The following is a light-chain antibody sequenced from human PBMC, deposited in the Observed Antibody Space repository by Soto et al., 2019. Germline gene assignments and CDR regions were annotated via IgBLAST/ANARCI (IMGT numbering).Light chain of an antibody. V-gene: IGKV3-11*01. CDR3: HQRSNWPLT. CDR2: DVS. J-gene: IGKJ4*01. Sequence: EVVLTQSPDTLSLSPGGSATLSCRASQSVSSYLAWYQQRPGQALRLLIYDVSKRATGIPARFSGSGSRTDFTITITSLEPEDFAIYFCHQRSNWPLTFCGGTKLEIK. CDR1: QSVSSY.